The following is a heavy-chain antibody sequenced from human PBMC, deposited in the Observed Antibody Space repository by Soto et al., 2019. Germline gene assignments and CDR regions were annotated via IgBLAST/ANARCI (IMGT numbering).Heavy chain of an antibody. CDR1: GGSVSSGSYY. CDR2: IYYSGST. CDR3: ARDVAVGTPKLYYYYYGMDV. V-gene: IGHV4-61*01. J-gene: IGHJ6*02. Sequence: SETLSLTCTVSGGSVSSGSYYWSWIRQPPGKGLEWIGYIYYSGSTNYNPSLKSRVTISVDTSKNQFSLKLSSVTAADTAVYYCARDVAVGTPKLYYYYYGMDVWGQGTKVTVSS. D-gene: IGHD1-26*01.